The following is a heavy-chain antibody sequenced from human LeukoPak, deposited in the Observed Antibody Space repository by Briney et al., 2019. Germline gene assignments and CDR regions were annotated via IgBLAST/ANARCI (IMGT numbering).Heavy chain of an antibody. D-gene: IGHD2-2*01. CDR3: ARRVVVVPAAMSGGDGYNLFDY. CDR1: GGSISSSSYY. CDR2: IYYSGST. J-gene: IGHJ4*02. V-gene: IGHV4-39*01. Sequence: SETLSLTCTVSGGSISSSSYYWGWIRQPPGKGLEWIGSIYYSGSTYYNPSLKSRVTISVDTSKNQFSLKLSSVTAAGTAVYYCARRVVVVPAAMSGGDGYNLFDYCGQGTLVTVSS.